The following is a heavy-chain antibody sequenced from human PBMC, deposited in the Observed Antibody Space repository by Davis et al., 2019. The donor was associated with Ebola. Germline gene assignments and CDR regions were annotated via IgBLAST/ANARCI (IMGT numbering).Heavy chain of an antibody. CDR3: SQNDRKG. V-gene: IGHV3-23*01. D-gene: IGHD1-1*01. CDR2: IDRSGGST. CDR1: GFTFSTYA. J-gene: IGHJ4*02. Sequence: PAGSLTLSCTASGFTFSTYAMTWVRQAPGKGLEWLSAIDRSGGSTYYADSVKGRFTISRDNSKNTLFLQMNRLRVDDTAIYYCSQNDRKGWGQGTLVTVSS.